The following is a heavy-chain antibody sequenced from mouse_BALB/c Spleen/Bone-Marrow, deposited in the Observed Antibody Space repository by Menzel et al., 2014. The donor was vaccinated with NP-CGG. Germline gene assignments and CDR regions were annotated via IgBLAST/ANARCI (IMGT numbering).Heavy chain of an antibody. J-gene: IGHJ2*01. CDR2: IYPYNGGT. V-gene: IGHV1S29*02. Sequence: EVQVVESGPELVKPGASVKISCKASGYTFTDYNMHWVKQSHGKSLEWIGYIYPYNGGTGYNQKFKSKATLTVDNSSSTAYMELRSLTSEDSAVYYCARESSAGYYFDYWGQGPTLTVSS. CDR1: GYTFTDYN. CDR3: ARESSAGYYFDY. D-gene: IGHD3-2*02.